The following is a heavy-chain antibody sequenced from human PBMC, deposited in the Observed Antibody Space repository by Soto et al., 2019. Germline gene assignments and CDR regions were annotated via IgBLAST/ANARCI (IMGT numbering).Heavy chain of an antibody. CDR1: GFTFSSYG. J-gene: IGHJ6*02. CDR2: IWYDGSNK. CDR3: ARDNFWSGYYSWGMDV. D-gene: IGHD3-3*01. Sequence: GGSLRLSCAASGFTFSSYGMHWVRQAPGKGLEWVAVIWYDGSNKYYADSVKGRFTISRDNSKNTLYLQMNSLRAEDTAVYYCARDNFWSGYYSWGMDVWGQGTTVTVSS. V-gene: IGHV3-33*01.